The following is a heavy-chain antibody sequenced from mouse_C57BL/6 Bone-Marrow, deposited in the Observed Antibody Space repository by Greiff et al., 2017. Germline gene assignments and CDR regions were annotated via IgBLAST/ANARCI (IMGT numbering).Heavy chain of an antibody. CDR3: AKNGDYDWYYAMDY. CDR1: GFSLTSYG. V-gene: IGHV2-5*01. CDR2: IWRGGST. J-gene: IGHJ4*01. D-gene: IGHD2-4*01. Sequence: QVQLKESGPGLVQPSQSLSITCTVSGFSLTSYGVHWVRQSPGKGLEWLGVIWRGGSTDYNAAFMSRLSITKDNSKSQVFFKMNSLQADDTAIYYCAKNGDYDWYYAMDYWGQGTSVTVSS.